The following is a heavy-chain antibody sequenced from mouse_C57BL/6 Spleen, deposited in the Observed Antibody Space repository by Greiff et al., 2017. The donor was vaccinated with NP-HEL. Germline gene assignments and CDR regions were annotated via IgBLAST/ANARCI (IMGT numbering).Heavy chain of an antibody. CDR2: INPNNGGT. CDR3: ARSGYGYDFAY. D-gene: IGHD2-2*01. Sequence: VQLKQSGPELVKPGASVKIPCKASGYTFTDYNMDWVKQSHGKSLEWIGDINPNNGGTIYNQKFKGKATLTVDKSSSTAYMELRSLTSEDTAVYYCARSGYGYDFAYWGQGTLVTVSA. CDR1: GYTFTDYN. J-gene: IGHJ3*01. V-gene: IGHV1-18*01.